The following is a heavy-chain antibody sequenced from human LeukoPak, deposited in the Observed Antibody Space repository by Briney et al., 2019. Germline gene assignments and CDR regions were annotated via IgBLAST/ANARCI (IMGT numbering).Heavy chain of an antibody. CDR1: GFTLSRFA. V-gene: IGHV3-23*01. Sequence: GGSLRLSCAASGFTLSRFAMIWVRQAPGKGLEWVSGISESSTYYAGSVKGRFTISRDDSKNTLYLQMNGLRAEDTAVYYCAKPRYLGDYYYYGMDVWGQGTTVTVSS. CDR2: ISESST. CDR3: AKPRYLGDYYYYGMDV. J-gene: IGHJ6*02. D-gene: IGHD3-16*01.